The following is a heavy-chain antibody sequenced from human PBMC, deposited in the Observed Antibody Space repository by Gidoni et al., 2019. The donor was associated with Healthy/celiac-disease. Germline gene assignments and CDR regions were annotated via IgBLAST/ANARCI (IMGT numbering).Heavy chain of an antibody. J-gene: IGHJ6*03. Sequence: EVQLVQSGAEVKKPGESLRISCKGSGYSFTSYWISWVRQMPGNGLEWMGRIDPSDSYTNYSPSFQGHVTISADKSISTAYLQWSSLKASDTAMYYCARHPEQGYYYYYYMDVWGKGTTVTVSS. V-gene: IGHV5-10-1*03. CDR2: IDPSDSYT. CDR3: ARHPEQGYYYYYYMDV. CDR1: GYSFTSYW. D-gene: IGHD1-1*01.